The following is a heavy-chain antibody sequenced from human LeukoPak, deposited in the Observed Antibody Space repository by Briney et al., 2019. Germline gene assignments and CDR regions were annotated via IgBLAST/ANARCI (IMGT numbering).Heavy chain of an antibody. Sequence: GASVNVSCKACGYIFTSYCISWVRQAPGQGLEGGVWISAHNGNTNYAQKLQGRVTITTDTSTSTAYMELRTLRSDDTAVYYCARTAYYYGSGSYPGDFDYWGQGTLVTVSS. CDR3: ARTAYYYGSGSYPGDFDY. J-gene: IGHJ4*02. V-gene: IGHV1-18*04. D-gene: IGHD3-10*01. CDR1: GYIFTSYC. CDR2: ISAHNGNT.